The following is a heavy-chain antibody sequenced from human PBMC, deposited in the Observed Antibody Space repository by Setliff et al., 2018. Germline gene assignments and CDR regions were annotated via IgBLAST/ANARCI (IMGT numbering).Heavy chain of an antibody. D-gene: IGHD1-7*01. CDR2: IYHSGST. V-gene: IGHV4-38-2*01. CDR3: ARFTGTTPYYYGMDV. CDR1: GYSISSGYY. J-gene: IGHJ6*02. Sequence: SSETLSLTCAVSGYSISSGYYWGWIRQPPGKGLEWIGSIYHSGSTYYNPSLKSRVTISVDTSKNQFSLKLSSVTAADTAVYYCARFTGTTPYYYGMDVWGQGTTVTVSS.